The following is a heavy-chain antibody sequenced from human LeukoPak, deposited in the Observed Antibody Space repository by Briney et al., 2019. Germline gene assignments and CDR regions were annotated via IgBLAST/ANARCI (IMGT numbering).Heavy chain of an antibody. CDR2: TYYRSKWYN. CDR3: ARGSQPDDAFDI. V-gene: IGHV6-1*01. Sequence: PSQTLSLTCAISGDSVSSNSAAWNWIRQSPSRGLEWLGRTYYRSKWYNDYAVYVKSRITINPDTSKNQLSLQLNSVTPEDTAVYYCARGSQPDDAFDIWGQGTMVTVSS. J-gene: IGHJ3*02. D-gene: IGHD1-14*01. CDR1: GDSVSSNSAA.